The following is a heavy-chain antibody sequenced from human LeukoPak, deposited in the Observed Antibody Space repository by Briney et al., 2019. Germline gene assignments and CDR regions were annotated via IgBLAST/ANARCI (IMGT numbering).Heavy chain of an antibody. CDR3: ARVGSYKFDY. D-gene: IGHD5-24*01. CDR2: IYSDGST. J-gene: IGHJ4*02. Sequence: GASLRLSCAGSGFTVSSNHMSWVRQAPGKGLEWVSIIYSDGSTYYADSVKGRFTISRDNSENTLYLQMSSLRGEDTAVYYCARVGSYKFDYWGQRTLVTVSS. CDR1: GFTVSSNH. V-gene: IGHV3-53*01.